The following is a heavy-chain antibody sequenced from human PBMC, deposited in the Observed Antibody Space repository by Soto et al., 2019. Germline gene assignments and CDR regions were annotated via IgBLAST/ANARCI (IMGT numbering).Heavy chain of an antibody. J-gene: IGHJ3*02. CDR3: ARVVYGSGNYYTGPSAFDI. D-gene: IGHD3-10*01. V-gene: IGHV1-69*06. CDR1: GGTLSDHG. CDR2: TIPVFNTA. Sequence: QVQLEQSGAEVNKPGSSVKVSCKASGGTLSDHGVAWLRQAPGQGLEWMGGTIPVFNTAKYAQKFQGRVTFTADKFTRIAYMELSSLRSEYTSFYFCARVVYGSGNYYTGPSAFDIWGQGTMVIVSS.